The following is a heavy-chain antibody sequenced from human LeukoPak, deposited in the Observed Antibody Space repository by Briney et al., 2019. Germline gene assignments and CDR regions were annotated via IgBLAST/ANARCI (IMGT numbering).Heavy chain of an antibody. Sequence: PGGSLRLSCAASGFTFSSYAMSWVRQAPGKGLEWVSAISGSGGSTYYADSVKGRFTISRDKSKNTVYLQMNSLRSEDTAVYYCARDNKVATFSFDYWGQGTLVTVSS. V-gene: IGHV3-23*01. J-gene: IGHJ4*02. D-gene: IGHD5-12*01. CDR1: GFTFSSYA. CDR3: ARDNKVATFSFDY. CDR2: ISGSGGST.